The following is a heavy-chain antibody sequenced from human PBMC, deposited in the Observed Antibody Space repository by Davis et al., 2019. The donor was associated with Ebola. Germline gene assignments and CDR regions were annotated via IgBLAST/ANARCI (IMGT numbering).Heavy chain of an antibody. CDR1: GFTVNSHY. V-gene: IGHV3-66*01. D-gene: IGHD5-24*01. J-gene: IGHJ6*02. Sequence: GESLKISCAASGFTVNSHYMNWVRHAPGKGLEWVSVIYTGGRIYYADSVKGRFTISRDNSKNTVYLQMNSLRVEDTAVYYCARASAGGDGYYESFYFYGLDVWGQGTTVTVSS. CDR2: IYTGGRI. CDR3: ARASAGGDGYYESFYFYGLDV.